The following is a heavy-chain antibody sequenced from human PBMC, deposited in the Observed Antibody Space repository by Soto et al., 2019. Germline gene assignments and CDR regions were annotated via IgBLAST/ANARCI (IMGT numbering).Heavy chain of an antibody. V-gene: IGHV1-18*01. J-gene: IGHJ4*02. Sequence: ASGKVSCKASGYTFTSYGISWGRQAPGQGLEGMGWISAYNGNTNYAQKLQGRVTMTTDTSTSTAYMELRSLRSDDTAVYYCARDRAGSNYDFWSGYGLDYFDYWGQGTLVTVSS. CDR2: ISAYNGNT. CDR1: GYTFTSYG. D-gene: IGHD3-3*01. CDR3: ARDRAGSNYDFWSGYGLDYFDY.